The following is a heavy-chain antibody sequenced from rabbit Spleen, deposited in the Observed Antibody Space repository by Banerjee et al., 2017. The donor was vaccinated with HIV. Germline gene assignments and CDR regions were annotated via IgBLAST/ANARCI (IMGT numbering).Heavy chain of an antibody. V-gene: IGHV1S45*01. CDR1: GFDFSSNA. CDR3: ARSSGNDNTFDL. CDR2: IGAGSSAST. D-gene: IGHD1-1*01. Sequence: QDHLEESGGDLVKPGGTLTLTCTASGFDFSSNAMVWVRQAPGKGLEWIAYIGAGSSASTYYASWAKGRFTISKTSSTTVTLQMTSLTVADTATYFCARSSGNDNTFDLWGQGTLVTVS. J-gene: IGHJ4*01.